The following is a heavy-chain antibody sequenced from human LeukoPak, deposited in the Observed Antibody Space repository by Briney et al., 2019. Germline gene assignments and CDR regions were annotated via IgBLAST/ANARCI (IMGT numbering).Heavy chain of an antibody. CDR3: AKDRWELLRGMDV. V-gene: IGHV3-30*18. D-gene: IGHD1-26*01. J-gene: IGHJ6*02. Sequence: GGSLRLSCAASGFTFSSYGMHWVRQAPGKGLEWVAVISYDGSNKYYADSVKGRFTISRDNSKNTLYLQMNSPRAEDTAVYYCAKDRWELLRGMDVWGQGTTVTVSS. CDR2: ISYDGSNK. CDR1: GFTFSSYG.